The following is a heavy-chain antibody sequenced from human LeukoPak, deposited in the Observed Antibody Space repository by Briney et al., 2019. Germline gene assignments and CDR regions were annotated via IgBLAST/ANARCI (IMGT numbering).Heavy chain of an antibody. D-gene: IGHD4-17*01. J-gene: IGHJ6*02. V-gene: IGHV3-74*01. Sequence: PGGSLRLSCAASGFTFSSYWMHWVRQAPGKGLVWVSRINSDGSSTSYADSVKGRFTISRDNAKNTLYLQMNSLRAEDTAVYYCARAGGHFRYDDYVPPYYYGMDVWGQGTTVTVSS. CDR1: GFTFSSYW. CDR3: ARAGGHFRYDDYVPPYYYGMDV. CDR2: INSDGSST.